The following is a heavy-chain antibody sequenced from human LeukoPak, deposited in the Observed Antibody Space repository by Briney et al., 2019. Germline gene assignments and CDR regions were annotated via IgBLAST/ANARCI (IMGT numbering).Heavy chain of an antibody. CDR3: AREYYGDYEASLDY. V-gene: IGHV3-48*01. CDR1: GFTFSSYS. D-gene: IGHD4-17*01. CDR2: ISSSSSTI. Sequence: PGGSLRLSCAASGFTFSSYSMNWVRQAPGKGLEWVSYISSSSSTIYYADSVKGRFTISRDNAKNSLYLQMNSLRAEDTAVYYCAREYYGDYEASLDYWGQGTLVTVSS. J-gene: IGHJ4*02.